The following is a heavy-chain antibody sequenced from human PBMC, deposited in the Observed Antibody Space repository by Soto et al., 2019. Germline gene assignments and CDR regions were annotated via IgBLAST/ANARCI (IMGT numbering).Heavy chain of an antibody. Sequence: GASVKVSCKSAAYTFTSYDINWVRQATGQDFEWIRWMNPNNSNTAYTKKFQGRVNMTRDTSKSTVFMELSSLTSEDTAVYYCARGPRNWGVDYWGQGTLVTVSS. CDR2: MNPNNSNT. CDR3: ARGPRNWGVDY. CDR1: AYTFTSYD. D-gene: IGHD7-27*01. V-gene: IGHV1-8*01. J-gene: IGHJ4*02.